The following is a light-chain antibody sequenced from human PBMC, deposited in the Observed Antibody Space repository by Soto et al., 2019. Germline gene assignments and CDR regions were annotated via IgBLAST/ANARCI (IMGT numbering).Light chain of an antibody. CDR3: QVWDSSSDRLV. V-gene: IGLV3-21*04. J-gene: IGLJ2*01. CDR1: NIGSKS. Sequence: SYELTQPPSVSGAPEKTARITCGGNNIGSKSVHWYQQKPGQAPVLVIYYDSDRPSGIPERFSGSNSGNTATLTISRVEAGDEADYYCQVWDSSSDRLVFGGGTKLTVL. CDR2: YDS.